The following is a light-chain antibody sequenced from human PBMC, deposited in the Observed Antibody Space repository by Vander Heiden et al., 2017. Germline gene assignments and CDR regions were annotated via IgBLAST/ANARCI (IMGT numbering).Light chain of an antibody. Sequence: SYELTQPPSVSVSPGQTASITCSGDKLGDKYACWYQQKPGQSPVLVLYHGTNRPSGIPERFSGSTSGNIATLTISGTQPMDEADYYCQAWDSSTAAAFGGGTKLTGL. CDR3: QAWDSSTAAA. J-gene: IGLJ2*01. V-gene: IGLV3-1*01. CDR2: HGT. CDR1: KLGDKY.